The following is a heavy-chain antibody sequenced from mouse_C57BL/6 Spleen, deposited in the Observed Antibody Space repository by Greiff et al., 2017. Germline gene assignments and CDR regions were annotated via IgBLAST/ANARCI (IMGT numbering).Heavy chain of an antibody. Sequence: EVKLVESGGGLVQPGGSLSLSCAASGFTFTDYYMSWVRQPPGKALEWLGFIRNKANGYTTEYSASVKGRFTISRDNSQSILYLPMNALRAEDSATYYCARYDGYSWYFDVWGTGTTVTVSS. CDR3: ARYDGYSWYFDV. D-gene: IGHD2-3*01. J-gene: IGHJ1*03. CDR2: IRNKANGYTT. V-gene: IGHV7-3*01. CDR1: GFTFTDYY.